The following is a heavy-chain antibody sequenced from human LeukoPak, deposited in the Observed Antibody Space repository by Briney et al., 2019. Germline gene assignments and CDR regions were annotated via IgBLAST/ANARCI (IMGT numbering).Heavy chain of an antibody. CDR2: IIPIFGTA. D-gene: IGHD3-9*01. CDR3: ARVKYLYYDILTGYRPYYYYMDV. V-gene: IGHV1-69*01. J-gene: IGHJ6*03. Sequence: SVKVSCKASGGTFSSYAISWVRQARGQGLEWMGGIIPIFGTANYAQKFQGRVTITADESTSTAYMELSSLRSEDTAVYYCARVKYLYYDILTGYRPYYYYMDVWGKGTTVTVSS. CDR1: GGTFSSYA.